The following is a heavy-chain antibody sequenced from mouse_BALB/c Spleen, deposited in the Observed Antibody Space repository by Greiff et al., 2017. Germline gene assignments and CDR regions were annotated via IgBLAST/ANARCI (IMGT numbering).Heavy chain of an antibody. CDR2: ISSGGGST. Sequence: EVQRVESGGGLVKPGGSLKLSCAASGFAFSSYDMSWVRQTPEKRLEWVAYISSGGGSTYYPDTVKGRFTISRDNAKNTLYLQMSSLKSEDTAMYYCARVLLYAMDYWGQGTSVTVSS. V-gene: IGHV5-12-1*01. CDR1: GFAFSSYD. D-gene: IGHD1-1*01. CDR3: ARVLLYAMDY. J-gene: IGHJ4*01.